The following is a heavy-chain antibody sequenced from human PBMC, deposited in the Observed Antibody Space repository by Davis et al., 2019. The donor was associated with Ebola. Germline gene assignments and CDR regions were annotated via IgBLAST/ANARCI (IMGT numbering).Heavy chain of an antibody. CDR2: ISSSSSYT. V-gene: IGHV3-11*06. Sequence: GESLKISCAASGFTFSDYYMSWIRQAPGKGLEWVSYISSSSSYTNYADSVKGRFTISRDNSKNTLYLQMNSLRAEDTAVYYCARDYLAITFGGVIVWYGMDVWGQGTTVTVSS. CDR3: ARDYLAITFGGVIVWYGMDV. CDR1: GFTFSDYY. D-gene: IGHD3-16*02. J-gene: IGHJ6*02.